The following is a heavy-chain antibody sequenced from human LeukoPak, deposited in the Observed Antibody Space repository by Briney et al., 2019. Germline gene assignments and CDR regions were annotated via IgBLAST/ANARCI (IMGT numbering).Heavy chain of an antibody. CDR3: ARGDYDILTGYYRSWFDP. CDR1: GYSISSGYY. Sequence: KASETLSLTCTVSGYSISSGYYWGWIRQPPGKGLEWIGSIYHSGSTYYNPSLKSRVTIPVDTSKNQFSLKLSSVTAADTAVYYCARGDYDILTGYYRSWFDPWGQGTLVTVSS. D-gene: IGHD3-9*01. J-gene: IGHJ5*02. V-gene: IGHV4-38-2*02. CDR2: IYHSGST.